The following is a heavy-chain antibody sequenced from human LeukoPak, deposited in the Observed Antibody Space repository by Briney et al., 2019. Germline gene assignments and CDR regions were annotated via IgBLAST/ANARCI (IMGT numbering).Heavy chain of an antibody. V-gene: IGHV3-30*02. J-gene: IGHJ6*03. CDR1: GFTFSSYG. CDR2: IRYDGSNK. CDR3: AKVPGIAAAGAKYYYYYYYMDV. D-gene: IGHD6-13*01. Sequence: GGSLRLSCAASGFTFSSYGMHWVRQAPGKGLEWVAFIRYDGSNKYYADSVKGRFTISRDNSKNTLYLQMNSLRAEDTAVYYCAKVPGIAAAGAKYYYYYYYMDVWGKGTTVTVSS.